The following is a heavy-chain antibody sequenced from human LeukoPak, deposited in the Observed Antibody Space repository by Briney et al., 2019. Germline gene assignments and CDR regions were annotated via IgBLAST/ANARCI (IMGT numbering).Heavy chain of an antibody. J-gene: IGHJ4*02. CDR2: IHYSGST. CDR3: ARVKGSGYYYVFDY. D-gene: IGHD3-22*01. Sequence: SETLSLTCTVSGVSISSNYWSWIRQSPGKGLEWIGYIHYSGSTSYNPSLKSRVTIPVDTSKNQFSLKLSSVTAADTAVYYCARVKGSGYYYVFDYWGQGTLVTVSS. V-gene: IGHV4-59*01. CDR1: GVSISSNY.